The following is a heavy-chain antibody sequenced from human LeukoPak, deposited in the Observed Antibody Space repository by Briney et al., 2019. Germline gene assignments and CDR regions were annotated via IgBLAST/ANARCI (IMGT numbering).Heavy chain of an antibody. Sequence: GGSLRLSCAASGFTFSDYYMSWIRQAPGKGLEWVSYISSSGSTIYYADSVKGRFTISRDNAKNSLYLQMNSLRAEDTAVYYCARAPYYYDSSGYYYVGGAFDIWGQGTMVTVSS. CDR1: GFTFSDYY. J-gene: IGHJ3*02. CDR3: ARAPYYYDSSGYYYVGGAFDI. V-gene: IGHV3-11*04. CDR2: ISSSGSTI. D-gene: IGHD3-22*01.